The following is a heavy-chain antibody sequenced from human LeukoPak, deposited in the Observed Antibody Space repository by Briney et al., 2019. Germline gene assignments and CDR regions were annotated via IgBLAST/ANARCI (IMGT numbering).Heavy chain of an antibody. D-gene: IGHD2-21*02. CDR2: IYYSGST. CDR1: GGSISSGGYY. J-gene: IGHJ5*02. V-gene: IGHV4-31*03. CDR3: ARDRGGDSQYNWFDP. Sequence: KPSQTLSLTCTVSGGSISSGGYYWSWIRQHPGKGLEWIGYIYYSGSTYYNPSLKSRVTISVDRSKNQFSLKLSSVTAADTAVYYCARDRGGDSQYNWFDPWGQGTLVTVSS.